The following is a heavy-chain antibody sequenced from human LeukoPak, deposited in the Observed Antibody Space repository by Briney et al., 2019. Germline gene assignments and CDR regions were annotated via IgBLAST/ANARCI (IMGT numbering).Heavy chain of an antibody. D-gene: IGHD4-17*01. Sequence: ASVKVSCKASGGTFSSYAISWVRQAPGQGLEWMGGIIPIFGTANYAQKFQGRVTITADESTSTAYMELSSLRSEDTAVYYCARVTTVMYNRFDPWGQGTLVTVSS. CDR2: IIPIFGTA. CDR1: GGTFSSYA. V-gene: IGHV1-69*13. J-gene: IGHJ5*02. CDR3: ARVTTVMYNRFDP.